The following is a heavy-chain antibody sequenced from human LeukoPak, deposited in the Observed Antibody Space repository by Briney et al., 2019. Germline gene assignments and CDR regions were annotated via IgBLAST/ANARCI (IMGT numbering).Heavy chain of an antibody. V-gene: IGHV7-4-1*02. CDR1: GYIFTRFA. CDR3: AREAPWDSVDY. Sequence: ASVKVSCKASGYIFTRFATNWVRQAPGQGLEWMGWINTNTGNPTYAQGFTGRFVFSLDTSVSTAYLQISSLKAEDTAVYYCAREAPWDSVDYWGQGTLVTVSS. J-gene: IGHJ4*02. CDR2: INTNTGNP. D-gene: IGHD1-26*01.